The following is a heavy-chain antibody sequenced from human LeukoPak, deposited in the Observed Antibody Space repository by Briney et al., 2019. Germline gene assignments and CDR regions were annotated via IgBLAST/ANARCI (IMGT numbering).Heavy chain of an antibody. J-gene: IGHJ3*02. D-gene: IGHD6-13*01. Sequence: PGGSLRLSCAASGFTFSSYAMSWVRQAPGKGLEWVSAISGSGGSTYYADSVKGRFTISRDKSKNTLYLQMDSLRAEDTALYYCARVLEGGSSWYGSFAMWGQGTMVTVSS. V-gene: IGHV3-23*01. CDR3: ARVLEGGSSWYGSFAM. CDR2: ISGSGGST. CDR1: GFTFSSYA.